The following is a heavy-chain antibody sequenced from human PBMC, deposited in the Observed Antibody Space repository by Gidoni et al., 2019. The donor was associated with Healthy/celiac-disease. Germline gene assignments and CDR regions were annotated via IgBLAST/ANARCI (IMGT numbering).Heavy chain of an antibody. CDR2: IYYSGST. CDR1: GGPISSYY. Sequence: QVQLQESGPGLVQPSETLSLTCTVYGGPISSYYWCWIRQPPGKGLEWIGYIYYSGSTNYNPSLKSRVTISVDTSKNQFSLKLSSVTAADTAVYYCARALTYYDILTGPHYYGMDVWGQGTTVTVSS. CDR3: ARALTYYDILTGPHYYGMDV. J-gene: IGHJ6*02. V-gene: IGHV4-59*01. D-gene: IGHD3-9*01.